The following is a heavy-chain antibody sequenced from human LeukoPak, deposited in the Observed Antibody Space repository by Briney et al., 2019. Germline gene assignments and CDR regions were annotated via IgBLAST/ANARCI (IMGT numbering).Heavy chain of an antibody. D-gene: IGHD3-22*01. V-gene: IGHV3-23*01. Sequence: GGSLRLSCAASEFTFSSYAMSWVRQAPGKGLEWASAISGSGGSTYYADSVKGRFTISRDNSKNTLYLQMNSLRAEDTAVYYCAKDLYYDSSGYNYWGQGTLVTVSS. J-gene: IGHJ4*02. CDR1: EFTFSSYA. CDR3: AKDLYYDSSGYNY. CDR2: ISGSGGST.